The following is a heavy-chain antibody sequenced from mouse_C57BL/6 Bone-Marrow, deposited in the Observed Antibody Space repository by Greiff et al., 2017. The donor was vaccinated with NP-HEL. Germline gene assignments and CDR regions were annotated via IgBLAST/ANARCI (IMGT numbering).Heavy chain of an antibody. CDR2: ISNLAYSI. Sequence: EVQGVESGGGLVQPGGSLKLSCAASGFTFSDYGMAWVRQAPRKGPEWVAFISNLAYSIYYADTVTGRFTISRENAKNTLYLEMSSLRSEDTAMYYCARLIGDGSSLRYAMDYWGQGTSVTVSS. J-gene: IGHJ4*01. V-gene: IGHV5-15*01. CDR3: ARLIGDGSSLRYAMDY. D-gene: IGHD1-1*01. CDR1: GFTFSDYG.